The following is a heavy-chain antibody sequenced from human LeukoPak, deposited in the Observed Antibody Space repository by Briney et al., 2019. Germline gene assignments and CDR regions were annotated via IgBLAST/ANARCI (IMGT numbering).Heavy chain of an antibody. CDR3: ARLCGGDCYPDFDY. V-gene: IGHV1-69*13. CDR2: IIPIFGTA. J-gene: IGHJ4*02. D-gene: IGHD2-21*02. Sequence: ASVKVSCKASGGTFSSYAISWVRQAPGQGLEWMGGIIPIFGTANYAQKFQGRVTITADESTSTAYMELSSLRSEDTAVYYCARLCGGDCYPDFDYWGQGTLVTVSS. CDR1: GGTFSSYA.